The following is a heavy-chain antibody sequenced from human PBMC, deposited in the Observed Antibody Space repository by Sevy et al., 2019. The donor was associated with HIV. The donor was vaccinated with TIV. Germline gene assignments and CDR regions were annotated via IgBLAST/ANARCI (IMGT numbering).Heavy chain of an antibody. CDR1: GYTFTSYA. D-gene: IGHD2-2*01. CDR3: ARSVIPTAIFDY. CDR2: INPGNGNT. V-gene: IGHV1-3*01. J-gene: IGHJ4*02. Sequence: ASVKVSCKASGYTFTSYAIHWVRQAPGQRLEWMGWINPGNGNTKYSQKFQGRVTITRDTSASTTYMELSSLRSEDTAEYYCARSVIPTAIFDYWGRGTLVTVSS.